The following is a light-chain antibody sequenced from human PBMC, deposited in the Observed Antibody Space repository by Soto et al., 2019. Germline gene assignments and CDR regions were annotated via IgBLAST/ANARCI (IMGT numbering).Light chain of an antibody. CDR2: DVT. V-gene: IGLV2-8*01. CDR3: CAYGGSGNWV. J-gene: IGLJ3*02. CDR1: RSDIGGYNY. Sequence: QSVLTQPPSASGSPGQSVTISCTGTRSDIGGYNYVSWYQPQPGKAPKVIIYDVTKRPSGVPDRFAGSKSGNTASLAVAGLQAEDEAHYYCCAYGGSGNWVFGGGTKVTVL.